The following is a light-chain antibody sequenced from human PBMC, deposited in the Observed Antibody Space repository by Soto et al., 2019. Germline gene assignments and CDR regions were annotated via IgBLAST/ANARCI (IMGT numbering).Light chain of an antibody. CDR1: SSNVGSYF. CDR2: SDG. CDR3: AAWDVSLNGYV. V-gene: IGLV1-44*01. Sequence: QSVLTQPPSASGTPGQRVTISCSGSSSNVGSYFVNWYLHIPGAAPKLLIYSDGRRPSGVPDRFSGSKSGPSASLAISGLQSEDEADYYCAAWDVSLNGYVFGTGTKATVL. J-gene: IGLJ1*01.